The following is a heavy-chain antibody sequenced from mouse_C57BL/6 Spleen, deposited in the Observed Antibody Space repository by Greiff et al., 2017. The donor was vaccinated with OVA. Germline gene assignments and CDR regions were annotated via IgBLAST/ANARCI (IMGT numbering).Heavy chain of an antibody. D-gene: IGHD1-1*01. CDR3: ARRLLLRSLYYAMDY. CDR1: GYTFTSYW. V-gene: IGHV1-69*01. J-gene: IGHJ4*01. CDR2: IDPSDSYT. Sequence: QVQLQQPGAELVMPGASVKLSCKASGYTFTSYWMHWVKQRPGQGLEWIGEIDPSDSYTNYNQKFKGKSTLTVDKSSSTAYMQLSSLTSEDSAVYYCARRLLLRSLYYAMDYWGQGTSVTVSS.